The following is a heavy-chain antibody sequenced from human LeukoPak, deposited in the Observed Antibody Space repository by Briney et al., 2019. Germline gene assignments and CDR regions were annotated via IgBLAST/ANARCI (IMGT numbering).Heavy chain of an antibody. CDR2: ISYDGSNK. Sequence: GGSLRLSCAASGFTFSSYAMHWVRQAPGKGLEWVAVISYDGSNKYYADSVKGRFTISRDNSKNTLYLQMNSLRAEDTAVYYCAREKQQLVRYYFDYWGQGTLVTVSS. J-gene: IGHJ4*02. CDR3: AREKQQLVRYYFDY. D-gene: IGHD6-13*01. CDR1: GFTFSSYA. V-gene: IGHV3-30-3*01.